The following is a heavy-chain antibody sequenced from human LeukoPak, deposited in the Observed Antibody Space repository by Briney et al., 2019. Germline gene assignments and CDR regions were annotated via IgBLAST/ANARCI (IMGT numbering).Heavy chain of an antibody. CDR2: ISSSSSYI. V-gene: IGHV3-21*01. Sequence: GGSLRLSCAASGFTFSSYSMNWVRQAPGKGLEWVSSISSSSSYIYYADSVKGRFTISRDNAKNSLYLQMNSLRAEDTAVYYCARDDVDIVVYFDYWGQGTLVTVSS. J-gene: IGHJ4*02. CDR1: GFTFSSYS. CDR3: ARDDVDIVVYFDY. D-gene: IGHD5-12*01.